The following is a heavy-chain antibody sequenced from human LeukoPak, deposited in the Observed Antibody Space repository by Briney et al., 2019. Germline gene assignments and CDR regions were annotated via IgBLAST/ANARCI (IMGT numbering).Heavy chain of an antibody. V-gene: IGHV4-34*01. CDR1: GGSISSYY. D-gene: IGHD2-2*01. J-gene: IGHJ3*02. CDR2: INHSGST. CDR3: ARHAGIVVVPAATSDAFDI. Sequence: PSQTLSLTCTVSGGSISSYYWSWIRQPPGKGLEWIGEINHSGSTNYNPSLKSRVTISVDTSKNQFSLKLSSVTAADTAVYYCARHAGIVVVPAATSDAFDIWGQGTMVTVSS.